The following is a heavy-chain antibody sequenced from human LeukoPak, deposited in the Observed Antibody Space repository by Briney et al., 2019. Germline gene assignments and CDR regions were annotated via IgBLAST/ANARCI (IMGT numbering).Heavy chain of an antibody. CDR2: ISISGSKT. V-gene: IGHV3-23*01. CDR1: GFTFSTYW. CDR3: ANEIRPNDY. Sequence: PGGSLRLSCVVSGFTFSTYWMSWVRQAPGKGLEWVSAISISGSKTYYADSVKGRFTISRDNSKNTLYLQMNSLRAEDTAVYYCANEIRPNDYWGQGTQVTVSS. J-gene: IGHJ4*02. D-gene: IGHD4-17*01.